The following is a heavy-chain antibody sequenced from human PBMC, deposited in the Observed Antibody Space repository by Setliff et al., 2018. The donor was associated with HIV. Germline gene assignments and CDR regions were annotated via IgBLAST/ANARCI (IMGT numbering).Heavy chain of an antibody. D-gene: IGHD2-15*01. CDR3: ARHCNAGNFYFYI. J-gene: IGHJ3*02. Sequence: AAVKVSCKASGYTFSNYGISWLRQAPGQGPEWMGWISGDNGDTNYAQKFQGRLTMTTDTSTSTAYMELRSLRSDDTAVYYCARHCNAGNFYFYIWGQGTMVTVSS. V-gene: IGHV1-18*01. CDR1: GYTFSNYG. CDR2: ISGDNGDT.